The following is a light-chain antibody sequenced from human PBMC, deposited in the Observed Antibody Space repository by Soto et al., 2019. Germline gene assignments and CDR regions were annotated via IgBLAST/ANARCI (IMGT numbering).Light chain of an antibody. Sequence: QSALTQPASVSGSLGQSITISCSGTSSDAGAYNYVSWYQQHPGRAPKLVIYDVNNRPSGVSNRFSGSKSGSTASLTISGLQAEDEADYYCSSYTNSNTPVVFGGGTKLTVL. V-gene: IGLV2-14*01. CDR2: DVN. CDR1: SSDAGAYNY. J-gene: IGLJ2*01. CDR3: SSYTNSNTPVV.